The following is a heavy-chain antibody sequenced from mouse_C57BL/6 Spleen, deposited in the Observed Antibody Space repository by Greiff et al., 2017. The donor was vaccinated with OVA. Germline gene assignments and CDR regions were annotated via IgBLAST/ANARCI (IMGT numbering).Heavy chain of an antibody. V-gene: IGHV1-64*01. CDR1: GYTFTSYW. D-gene: IGHD2-9*01. CDR3: ARSYYGYDMAAWFAY. CDR2: IHPNSGST. J-gene: IGHJ3*01. Sequence: QVQLQQPGAELVKPGASVKLSCKASGYTFTSYWMHWVKQRPGQGLEWIGMIHPNSGSTNYNEKFKSKATLPVDKSSSTAYMQLSSLTSDDAAVYYGARSYYGYDMAAWFAYWGQGTLVTVSA.